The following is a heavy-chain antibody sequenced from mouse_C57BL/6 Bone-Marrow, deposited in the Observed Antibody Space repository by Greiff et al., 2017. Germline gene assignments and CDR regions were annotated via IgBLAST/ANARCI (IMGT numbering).Heavy chain of an antibody. CDR1: GYTFTDYY. V-gene: IGHV1-76*01. CDR2: IYPGSGNT. Sequence: VQLQQSGAELVRPGASVKLSCKASGYTFTDYYINWVKQRPGQGLEWIARIYPGSGNTYYNEKFKGKATLTAEKYSRTAYMQLSSLTSEDSAVYFCANWYFDVWGTGTTVTVSS. J-gene: IGHJ1*03. CDR3: ANWYFDV.